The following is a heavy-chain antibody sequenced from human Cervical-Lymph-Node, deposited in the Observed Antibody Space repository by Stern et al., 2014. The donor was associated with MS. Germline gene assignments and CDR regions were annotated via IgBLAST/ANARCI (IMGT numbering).Heavy chain of an antibody. CDR1: GFTLSNFA. V-gene: IGHV3-23*01. CDR2: ISSSGTNA. D-gene: IGHD4-11*01. CDR3: AKNWRLQVAGHFDY. Sequence: EVQLLESGGRSVQPGESLRLSCAASGFTLSNFAMNWVRQAPGKGLEWVSGISSSGTNAYYADSVKGRFTVSRDNSKNTLYLQMNGLRAEDAAVYFCAKNWRLQVAGHFDYWGQGTLVTVPS. J-gene: IGHJ4*02.